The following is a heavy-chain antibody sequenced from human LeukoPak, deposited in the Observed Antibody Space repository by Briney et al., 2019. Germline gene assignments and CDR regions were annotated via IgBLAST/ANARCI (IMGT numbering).Heavy chain of an antibody. J-gene: IGHJ1*01. Sequence: GASVKVSCKASGYSFTNYGINWVRQAPGQGLGWMGWISGYNGDTIYAQKLQGRVTLTIDTSTTTVYMELRSLKSDDTAVYYCARDDRTVDTAMSFQRWGQGTLVTVSS. CDR2: ISGYNGDT. D-gene: IGHD5-18*01. CDR1: GYSFTNYG. CDR3: ARDDRTVDTAMSFQR. V-gene: IGHV1-18*01.